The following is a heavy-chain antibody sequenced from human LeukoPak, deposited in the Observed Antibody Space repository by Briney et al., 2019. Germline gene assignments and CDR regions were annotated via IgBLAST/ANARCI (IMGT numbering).Heavy chain of an antibody. CDR1: GGSISNYY. V-gene: IGHV4-4*07. D-gene: IGHD5-18*01. CDR2: INTSGST. CDR3: ARSRGTALITRFDY. Sequence: PSETPSLTCTVSGGSISNYYWSWIRQPAGKGLEWIGRINTSGSTNYNPSLESRVSLSVDTSNNRFSLKLNSVTAADTAVYFCARSRGTALITRFDYWGQGSLVTVSS. J-gene: IGHJ4*02.